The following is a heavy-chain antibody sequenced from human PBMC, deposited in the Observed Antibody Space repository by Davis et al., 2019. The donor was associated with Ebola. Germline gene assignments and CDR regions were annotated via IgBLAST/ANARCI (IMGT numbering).Heavy chain of an antibody. Sequence: MPSETLSLTCTVSGGSVSSGSYYWSWIRQPPGKGLEWIGSIYDSGSTYYNPSLKSRVTISVDTSKNQFSLKLSSVTAADTAVYYCAREYSRTRFDYWGQGTLVTVSS. CDR3: AREYSRTRFDY. V-gene: IGHV4-39*07. CDR2: IYDSGST. CDR1: GGSVSSGSYY. D-gene: IGHD6-13*01. J-gene: IGHJ4*02.